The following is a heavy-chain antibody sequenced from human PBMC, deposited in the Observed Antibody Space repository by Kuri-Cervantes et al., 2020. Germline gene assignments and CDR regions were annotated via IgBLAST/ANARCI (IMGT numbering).Heavy chain of an antibody. V-gene: IGHV3-74*01. CDR3: ARISGVGNYVLDDY. CDR2: INSDGSST. CDR1: GFAFSSYW. Sequence: GESLKISCAGSGFAFSSYWMHWVRQAPGKGLVWVSRINSDGSSTTYADSVKGRFTISRDNAKNSLYLQMNSLRAEDTAVYYCARISGVGNYVLDDYWGQGTLVTVSS. D-gene: IGHD4-11*01. J-gene: IGHJ4*02.